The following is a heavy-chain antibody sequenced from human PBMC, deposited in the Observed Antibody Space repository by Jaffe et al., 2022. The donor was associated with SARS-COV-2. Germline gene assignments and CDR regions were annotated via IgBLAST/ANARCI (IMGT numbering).Heavy chain of an antibody. D-gene: IGHD2-2*03. Sequence: QVQLQQWGAGLLKPSETLSLTCAVYGGSFSGYYWSWIRQPPGKGLEWIGEINHSGSTNYNPSLKSRVTISVDTSKNQFSLKLSSVTAADTAVYYCARGLGYCSSTSCYRRNWFDPWGQGTLVTVSS. V-gene: IGHV4-34*01. CDR1: GGSFSGYY. J-gene: IGHJ5*02. CDR2: INHSGST. CDR3: ARGLGYCSSTSCYRRNWFDP.